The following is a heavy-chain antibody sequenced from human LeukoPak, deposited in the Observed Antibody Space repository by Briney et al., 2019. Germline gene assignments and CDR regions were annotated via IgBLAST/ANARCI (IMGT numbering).Heavy chain of an antibody. J-gene: IGHJ6*02. CDR3: ARGTLEYSSSWYNYYYGMDV. V-gene: IGHV4-59*01. CDR1: GGSISSYY. D-gene: IGHD6-13*01. Sequence: SETLSLTCTVSGGSISSYYWSWIRRPPGKGLEWIGYIYYSGSTNYNPSLKSRVTISVDTSKNQFSLKLSSVTAADTAVYYCARGTLEYSSSWYNYYYGMDVWGQGTTVTVSS. CDR2: IYYSGST.